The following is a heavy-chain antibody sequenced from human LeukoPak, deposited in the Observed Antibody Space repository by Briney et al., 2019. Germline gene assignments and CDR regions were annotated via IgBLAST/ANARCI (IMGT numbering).Heavy chain of an antibody. J-gene: IGHJ3*02. D-gene: IGHD3-16*01. CDR1: GFTFGDYA. CDR2: IRSKSYGGAT. Sequence: HTGGSLRLSCTASGFTFGDYAMTWFRQAPGKGLEWVACIRSKSYGGATEYAASVEGRFTISRDDSKSIAYLQMNSLKTEDTAVYFCTRVPIRTVTWIVVIWGHDAFDIWGQGTVVTVSS. CDR3: TRVPIRTVTWIVVIWGHDAFDI. V-gene: IGHV3-49*03.